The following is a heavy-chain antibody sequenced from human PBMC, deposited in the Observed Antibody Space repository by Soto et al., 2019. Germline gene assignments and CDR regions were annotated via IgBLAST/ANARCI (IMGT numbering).Heavy chain of an antibody. D-gene: IGHD2-2*01. Sequence: QVQLQQWGAGLLKPSETLSLTCAVYGGSFSGYYWSWIRQPPGKGLEWIGEINHSGSTNYNPSLKSRVTISVDTSKNQFSLKLSSVTAADTAVYYCARLGIVVGGYMDVWGKGTTVTVSS. CDR3: ARLGIVVGGYMDV. J-gene: IGHJ6*03. CDR1: GGSFSGYY. V-gene: IGHV4-34*01. CDR2: INHSGST.